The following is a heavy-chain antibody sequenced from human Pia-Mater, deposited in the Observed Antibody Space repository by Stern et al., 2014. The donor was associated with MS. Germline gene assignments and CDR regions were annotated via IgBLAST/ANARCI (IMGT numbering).Heavy chain of an antibody. CDR2: ISTYNGET. V-gene: IGHV1-18*04. CDR3: ARDLGPRWQQFHCFDY. Sequence: QVQLVQSGAEVKRPGTSVTVSCQASGYTFTSYGLNWVRQAPGQGLEWMGWISTYNGETNYAKSFQGRVTFSPGTSTSKAYMELRNLRSDDTALYFCARDLGPRWQQFHCFDYWGQGTLVSVSS. J-gene: IGHJ4*02. CDR1: GYTFTSYG. D-gene: IGHD6-13*01.